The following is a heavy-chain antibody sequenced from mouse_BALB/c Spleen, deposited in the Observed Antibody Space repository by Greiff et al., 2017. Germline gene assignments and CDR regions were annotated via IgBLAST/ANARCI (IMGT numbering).Heavy chain of an antibody. D-gene: IGHD1-1*01. CDR1: GFNIKDTY. CDR3: ARFDYYNYYFDY. V-gene: IGHV14-3*02. J-gene: IGHJ2*01. Sequence: VHVKQSGAELVKPGASVKLSCTASGFNIKDTYMHWVKQRPEQGLEWIGRIDPANGNTKYDPKFQGKATITADTSSNTAYLQLSSLTSEDTAVYYCARFDYYNYYFDYWGQGTTLTVSS. CDR2: IDPANGNT.